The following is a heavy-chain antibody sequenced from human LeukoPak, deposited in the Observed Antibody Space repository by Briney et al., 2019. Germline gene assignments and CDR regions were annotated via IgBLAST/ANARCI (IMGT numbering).Heavy chain of an antibody. J-gene: IGHJ4*02. CDR1: GFTFSSFA. D-gene: IGHD3-10*01. V-gene: IGHV3-30*16. Sequence: PGRSLRLSCAASGFTFSSFAMHWVRQAPGKGPEWVAVISYDGNIKYYADSVKGRFTISRDNSKSTVYLQMNSLRAEDTAVYYCARDSTYYYDSGSSGPHYFDYWGQGTLVTVSS. CDR3: ARDSTYYYDSGSSGPHYFDY. CDR2: ISYDGNIK.